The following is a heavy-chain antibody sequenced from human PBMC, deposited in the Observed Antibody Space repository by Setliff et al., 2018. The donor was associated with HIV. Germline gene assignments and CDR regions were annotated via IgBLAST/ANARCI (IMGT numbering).Heavy chain of an antibody. Sequence: PSETLSLTCAVSGDSVSGYYWSWIRQPAGKGLEWIGRFYTSGSTNYNPSLKSRVTISVDTSKNQFSLKLSSVTAADTAVYFCARVRRDGNSFDDWGQGTLVTVSS. D-gene: IGHD4-4*01. V-gene: IGHV4-4*07. CDR1: GDSVSGYY. J-gene: IGHJ4*02. CDR2: FYTSGST. CDR3: ARVRRDGNSFDD.